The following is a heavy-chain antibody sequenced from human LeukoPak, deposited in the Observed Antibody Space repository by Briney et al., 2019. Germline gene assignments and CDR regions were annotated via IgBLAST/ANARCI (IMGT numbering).Heavy chain of an antibody. CDR1: GFTFSSYA. CDR2: ISYDGGNK. Sequence: PGGSLRLSCAASGFTFSSYAMHWVRQAPGKGLEWVAVISYDGGNKYYADSVKGRFTISRDNSKNTLYLQMNSLRAEDTAVYYCARAWGMGGAFDIWGQGTMVTVSS. D-gene: IGHD3-16*01. V-gene: IGHV3-30-3*01. J-gene: IGHJ3*02. CDR3: ARAWGMGGAFDI.